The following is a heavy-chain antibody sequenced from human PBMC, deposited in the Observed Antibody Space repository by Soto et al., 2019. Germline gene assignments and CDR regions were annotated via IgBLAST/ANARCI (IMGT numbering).Heavy chain of an antibody. CDR2: ISSSGSTI. D-gene: IGHD3-16*01. J-gene: IGHJ4*02. CDR3: ARSQFDYLWGTSGYFDS. CDR1: GFTFSSYE. V-gene: IGHV3-48*03. Sequence: PGGSLRLSCAASGFTFSSYEMNWVRQAPGKGLEWVSYISSSGSTIYYADSVKGRFTISRDNAKNSLYLQMNSLRAEDTAVYYCARSQFDYLWGTSGYFDSWGQGTLVTVSS.